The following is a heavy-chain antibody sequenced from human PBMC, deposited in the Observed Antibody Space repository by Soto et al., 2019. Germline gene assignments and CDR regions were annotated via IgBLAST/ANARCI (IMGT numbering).Heavy chain of an antibody. CDR1: GGTFSSYA. D-gene: IGHD4-17*01. CDR2: IIPVFGTA. Sequence: QVQLVQSGAEVKKPGSSVKVSCKASGGTFSSYAISWVRQAPGQGLEWMGGIIPVFGTANYAQKFQGRVKITAEESTSTAYMELSSLRSEDTAVYYCARSTTVTTEGYYFDYWGQGTLVTVSS. V-gene: IGHV1-69*12. CDR3: ARSTTVTTEGYYFDY. J-gene: IGHJ4*02.